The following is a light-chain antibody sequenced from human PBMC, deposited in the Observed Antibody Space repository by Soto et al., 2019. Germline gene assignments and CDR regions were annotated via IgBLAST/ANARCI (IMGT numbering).Light chain of an antibody. CDR3: QQYYTTPYT. CDR2: WAS. V-gene: IGKV4-1*01. CDR1: QTLLYSANNKNY. J-gene: IGKJ2*01. Sequence: DIVMTQSPDSLAVSLGERATINCKSSQTLLYSANNKNYLVWYQQKPGQPPKLLISWASTRESGVPDRFSGSGSGTDFNLTISSLQAEDVAVYYCQQYYTTPYTFGQGTKLEIK.